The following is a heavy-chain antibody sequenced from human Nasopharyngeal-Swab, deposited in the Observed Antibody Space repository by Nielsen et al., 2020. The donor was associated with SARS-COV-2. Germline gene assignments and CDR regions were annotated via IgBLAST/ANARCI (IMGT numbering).Heavy chain of an antibody. CDR2: IYYSGST. V-gene: IGHV4-59*08. Sequence: RQAPGKGLEWIGYIYYSGSTNYNPSLKSRVTISVDTSKNQFSLKLSSVTAADTAVYYCARRGTGGKKSAFDIWGQGTMVTVSS. CDR3: ARRGTGGKKSAFDI. D-gene: IGHD2-8*02. J-gene: IGHJ3*02.